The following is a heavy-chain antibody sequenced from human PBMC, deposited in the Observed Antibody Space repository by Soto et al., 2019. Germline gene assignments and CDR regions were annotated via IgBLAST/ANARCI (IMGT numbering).Heavy chain of an antibody. V-gene: IGHV1-69*13. D-gene: IGHD3-10*01. CDR2: IIPIFGTA. CDR3: ARGYYGNYYYYGMDV. J-gene: IGHJ6*02. CDR1: GGTFSSYA. Sequence: ASVKVSCKASGGTFSSYAISWVRQAPGQGLEWMGGIIPIFGTANYAQKFQGRVTITADESTSTAYMELSSLRSEDTAVYYCARGYYGNYYYYGMDVWGQGTTVTVSS.